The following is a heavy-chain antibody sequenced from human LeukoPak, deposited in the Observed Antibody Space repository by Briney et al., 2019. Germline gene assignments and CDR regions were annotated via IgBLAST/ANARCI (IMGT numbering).Heavy chain of an antibody. CDR1: GFTFRSYG. CDR3: ARGIYDSSGSMDY. V-gene: IGHV3-33*01. CDR2: IWYDGSNK. Sequence: GRSLRLSCAASGFTFRSYGMRWVRQAPGKGLEWVAVIWYDGSNKYYADSVKGRFTISRDNSKNTLYLQMNSLIAEDTAVYYRARGIYDSSGSMDYWGQGTLVTVSS. D-gene: IGHD3-22*01. J-gene: IGHJ4*02.